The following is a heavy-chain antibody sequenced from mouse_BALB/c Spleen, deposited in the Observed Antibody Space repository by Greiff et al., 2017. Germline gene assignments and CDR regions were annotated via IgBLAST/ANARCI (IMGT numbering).Heavy chain of an antibody. J-gene: IGHJ3*01. CDR2: ISSGSSTI. CDR1: GFTFSSFG. Sequence: DVQLVESGGGLVQPGGSRKLSCAASGFTFSSFGMHWVRQAPEKGLEWVAYISSGSSTIYYADTVKGRFTISRDNPKNTLFLQMTSLRSEDTAMYYCASEGAYWGQGTLVTVSA. CDR3: ASEGAY. V-gene: IGHV5-17*02.